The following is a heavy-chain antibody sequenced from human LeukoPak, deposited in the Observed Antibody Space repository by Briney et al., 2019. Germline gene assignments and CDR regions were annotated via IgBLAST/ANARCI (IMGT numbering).Heavy chain of an antibody. J-gene: IGHJ4*02. CDR2: INPSGGST. CDR1: GYTFTIYY. V-gene: IGHV1-46*01. D-gene: IGHD5-18*01. CDR3: ARAGVDTEN. Sequence: GASVTVSYKSCGYTFTIYYMHCVRQPPGQGLEGMGIINPSGGSTSYAQKFQGRVTMTRDPSTSTVYKELSSLRSEDTAVYYCARAGVDTENWGQGTLVTVSS.